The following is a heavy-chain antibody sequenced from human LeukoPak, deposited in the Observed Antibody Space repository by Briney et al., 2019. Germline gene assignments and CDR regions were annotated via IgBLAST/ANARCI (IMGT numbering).Heavy chain of an antibody. CDR3: ARDRSGSYLPYYFDY. J-gene: IGHJ4*02. D-gene: IGHD1-26*01. CDR1: GGTFSNYA. CDR2: IIPIFGTA. V-gene: IGHV1-69*13. Sequence: SVKVSCKASGGTFSNYAISWVRQAPGQGLEWMGGIIPIFGTANYAQKFQGRVTITADESTSTAYMELSSLRSEDTAVYYCARDRSGSYLPYYFDYWGQGTLVTVSS.